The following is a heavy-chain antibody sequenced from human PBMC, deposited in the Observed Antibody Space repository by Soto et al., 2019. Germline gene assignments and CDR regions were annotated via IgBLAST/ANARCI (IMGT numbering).Heavy chain of an antibody. D-gene: IGHD3-16*01. CDR1: GLDFSNTW. J-gene: IGHJ4*02. V-gene: IGHV3-74*01. CDR3: TRDWSYASAY. CDR2: INSDGSTT. Sequence: EVQLVESGGGLVQPGGSLRLSCAASGLDFSNTWMHWVRQPPGKGLVWVSHINSDGSTTTFADSVKGRFTISRDNAKNTVYLQMNSLRAEDTAVYYCTRDWSYASAYWGQGTLVTVSS.